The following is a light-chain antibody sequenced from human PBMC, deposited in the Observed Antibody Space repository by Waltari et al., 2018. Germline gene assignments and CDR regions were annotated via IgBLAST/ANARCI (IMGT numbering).Light chain of an antibody. J-gene: IGLJ2*01. V-gene: IGLV7-46*01. CDR1: TGTVTSGHY. CDR3: LLSFGDARPV. CDR2: DTN. Sequence: QAVVTQEPSLTVSPGGTVTLTCGSSTGTVTSGHYPYWFQQKPGQAPRTPFYDTNNKYSWTPARFSGSLLGGKAALTLSGAQPEDEADYYCLLSFGDARPVFGGGTKLTVL.